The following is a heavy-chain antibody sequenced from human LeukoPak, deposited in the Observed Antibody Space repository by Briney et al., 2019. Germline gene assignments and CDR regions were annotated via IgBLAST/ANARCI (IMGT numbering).Heavy chain of an antibody. CDR2: IIPSGGST. CDR1: GYNSINYY. Sequence: GASVKVSCKASGYNSINYYMHWVRQAPGQGLEWMGIIIPSGGSTIYAQKFEGRVTMTRDTSTTTVYMELSSLRSEDTAIYYCAREEGTTGSFDIWGQGTIVAVSS. V-gene: IGHV1-46*01. CDR3: AREEGTTGSFDI. J-gene: IGHJ3*02. D-gene: IGHD4-17*01.